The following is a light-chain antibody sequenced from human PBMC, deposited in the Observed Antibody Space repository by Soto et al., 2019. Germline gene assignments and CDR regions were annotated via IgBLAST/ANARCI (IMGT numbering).Light chain of an antibody. CDR1: QSVSSD. CDR3: QQYGNSRT. V-gene: IGKV3-20*01. J-gene: IGKJ1*01. Sequence: EIVMTQSPATLAVSPGEXATPSCRASQSVSSDLAWYHQKPGQAPRLLIYDASSRATGIPDRFSGGGSGTDFTLTISRLEPEDFAVYYCQQYGNSRTLGQGTKVDIK. CDR2: DAS.